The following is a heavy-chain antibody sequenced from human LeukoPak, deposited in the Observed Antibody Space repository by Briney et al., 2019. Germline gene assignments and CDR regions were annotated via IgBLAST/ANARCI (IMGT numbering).Heavy chain of an antibody. J-gene: IGHJ4*02. CDR3: ARRRVVPAAIGVGATYYFDY. D-gene: IGHD2-2*02. CDR1: GFTFSDYY. CDR2: ISSSGSTI. V-gene: IGHV3-11*01. Sequence: GGSLRLSCAASGFTFSDYYMSWIRQAPGKGLEWVSYISSSGSTIYYADSVKGRFTISGDNAKNSLYLQMNSLRAEDTAVYYCARRRVVPAAIGVGATYYFDYWGQGTLVTVSS.